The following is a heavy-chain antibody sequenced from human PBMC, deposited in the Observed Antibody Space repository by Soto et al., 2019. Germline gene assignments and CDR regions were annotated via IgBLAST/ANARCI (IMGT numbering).Heavy chain of an antibody. J-gene: IGHJ4*02. CDR2: ISSSSSYI. Sequence: PGGSLRLSCAASGFTFSSYSMNWVRQAPGKGLEWVSSISSSSSYIYYADSVKGRFTISRDNAKNSLYLQMNSLRAEDTAVYYCARDRNIAVAGTVDYWGQGTLVTVSS. CDR1: GFTFSSYS. V-gene: IGHV3-21*01. D-gene: IGHD6-19*01. CDR3: ARDRNIAVAGTVDY.